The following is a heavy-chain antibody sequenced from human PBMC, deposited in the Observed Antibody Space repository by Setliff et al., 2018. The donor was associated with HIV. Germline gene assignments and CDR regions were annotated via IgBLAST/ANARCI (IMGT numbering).Heavy chain of an antibody. D-gene: IGHD4-17*01. CDR3: TRDWRAYGLMGS. CDR1: GYSISSGYY. V-gene: IGHV4-38-2*02. J-gene: IGHJ5*02. Sequence: PSETLSLTCTVSGYSISSGYYWGWIRQPPGKGLEWIGNIYHSGSTYYNPSLKSRVSMGLDNAKHQFSLRLTSVTAADTAIYYCTRDWRAYGLMGSWGQGMLVTVSS. CDR2: IYHSGST.